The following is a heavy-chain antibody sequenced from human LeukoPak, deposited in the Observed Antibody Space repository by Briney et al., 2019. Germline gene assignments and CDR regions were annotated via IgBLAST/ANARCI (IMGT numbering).Heavy chain of an antibody. J-gene: IGHJ5*02. CDR3: ARGVVGWFDP. D-gene: IGHD2-2*01. CDR1: GGSISSGGYY. V-gene: IGHV4-61*02. CDR2: IYTSGST. Sequence: SETLSLTCTVSGGSISSGGYYWSWIRQPAGKGLEWIGRIYTSGSTNYNPSLKSRVTISVDTSKNQFSLKLSSVTAADTAVYYCARGVVGWFDPWGQGTLVTVSS.